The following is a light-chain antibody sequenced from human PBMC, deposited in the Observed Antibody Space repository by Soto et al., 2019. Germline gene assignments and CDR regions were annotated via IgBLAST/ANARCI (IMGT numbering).Light chain of an antibody. Sequence: EIVLTQSPGTLSLSPGERATLSCRASQSVSSSYLAWYQQKPGQAPRLLFYGASSRATGIPDRFSGSGSGTDFTLTINRLEPEDFAVYYCQQYGGMWTFGQGTKVDIK. CDR1: QSVSSSY. CDR2: GAS. V-gene: IGKV3-20*01. J-gene: IGKJ1*01. CDR3: QQYGGMWT.